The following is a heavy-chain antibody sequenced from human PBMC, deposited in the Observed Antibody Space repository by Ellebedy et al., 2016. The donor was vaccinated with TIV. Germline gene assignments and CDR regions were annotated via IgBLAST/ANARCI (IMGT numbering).Heavy chain of an antibody. Sequence: AASVKVSCKASGYSFTGYYIHWVRQAPGQGLEWMGIINPSGGSTSSAQKFQGRVTMTRDTSTSTVYMELSSLRSEDTAVYYCAKGSFPFGDKSERIYSFQYWGQGTLVTVSS. D-gene: IGHD3-10*01. J-gene: IGHJ4*02. CDR2: INPSGGST. CDR3: AKGSFPFGDKSERIYSFQY. CDR1: GYSFTGYY. V-gene: IGHV1-46*01.